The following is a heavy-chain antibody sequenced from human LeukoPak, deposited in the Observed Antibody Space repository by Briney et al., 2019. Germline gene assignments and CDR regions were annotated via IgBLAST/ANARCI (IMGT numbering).Heavy chain of an antibody. J-gene: IGHJ6*02. Sequence: GRSLRLSCAASGFTFSSYSMNWVRQAPGKGLEWVSSISSSSSYIYYADSVKGRFTISRDNAKNSLYLQMNSLRAEDTAVYYCARDRYCSSTSCYEGGYGMDVWGQGTTVTVSS. CDR1: GFTFSSYS. CDR2: ISSSSSYI. CDR3: ARDRYCSSTSCYEGGYGMDV. V-gene: IGHV3-21*01. D-gene: IGHD2-2*01.